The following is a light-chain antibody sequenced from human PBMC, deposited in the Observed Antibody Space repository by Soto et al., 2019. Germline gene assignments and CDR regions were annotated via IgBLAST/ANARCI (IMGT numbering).Light chain of an antibody. J-gene: IGKJ4*01. CDR1: QAINTW. CDR2: TTS. CDR3: PQANSFPLT. Sequence: DIQVTQSPSSVSASVGDRFTIICRASQAINTWLAWYQQKPGKAPKLLIYTTSNLQSGVPSRFSGSGSGTDFTLTISSLQPEDFATYYCPQANSFPLTFGGGTKVEIK. V-gene: IGKV1D-12*01.